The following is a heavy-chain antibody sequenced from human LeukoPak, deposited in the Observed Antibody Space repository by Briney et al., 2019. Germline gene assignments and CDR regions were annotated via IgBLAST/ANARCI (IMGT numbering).Heavy chain of an antibody. Sequence: SETLSLTCTVSGGSIGTSSYYWGWIRQPPGKGLEWIGSIYYSGSTHYNPSLKSRVTISVDTSKNQFSLKLDSVTAADTALYYCARHSSGWIYYFDYWGQGTLVTVSS. D-gene: IGHD6-19*01. CDR1: GGSIGTSSYY. J-gene: IGHJ4*02. CDR2: IYYSGST. CDR3: ARHSSGWIYYFDY. V-gene: IGHV4-39*01.